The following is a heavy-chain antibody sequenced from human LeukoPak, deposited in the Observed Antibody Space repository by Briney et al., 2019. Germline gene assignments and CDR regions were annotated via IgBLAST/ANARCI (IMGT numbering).Heavy chain of an antibody. CDR3: ARGVVVVPAAYYFDY. J-gene: IGHJ4*02. V-gene: IGHV4-4*07. D-gene: IGHD2-2*01. CDR1: GASISSYY. Sequence: SETLSLTCTVSGASISSYYWSWTRQPAGKGLEWIGRIYTSGSTNYNPSLKSRVTMSVDTSKNQFSLKLSSVTAADTAVYYCARGVVVVPAAYYFDYWGQGTLVTVSS. CDR2: IYTSGST.